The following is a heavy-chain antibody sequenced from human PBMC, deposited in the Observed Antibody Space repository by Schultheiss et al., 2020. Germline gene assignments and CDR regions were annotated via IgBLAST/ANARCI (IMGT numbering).Heavy chain of an antibody. D-gene: IGHD3-10*01. V-gene: IGHV4-34*01. CDR1: GGSFSGYY. CDR3: AREERDGSGCD. CDR2: IYYSGST. Sequence: SATLSLTCAVYGGSFSGYYWSWIRQHPGKGLEWIGYIYYSGSTYYNPSLKSRVTISVDTSKNQFSLKLSSVTAADTAVYYCAREERDGSGCDWGQGTLVTVSS. J-gene: IGHJ4*02.